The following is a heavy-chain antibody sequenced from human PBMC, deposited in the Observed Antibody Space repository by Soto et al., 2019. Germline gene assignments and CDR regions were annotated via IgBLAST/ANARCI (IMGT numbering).Heavy chain of an antibody. J-gene: IGHJ4*02. Sequence: QVQLVESGGGVVQPGRSLRLSCAASGFPFSTYGMHWVRQAPGKGLEWVAVIWSDGSNKYYADSVKGRFTISRDNSKNTLDLQMNSLTAEDTALYYCASRSPALDYWGQGTLVTVSS. V-gene: IGHV3-33*01. CDR2: IWSDGSNK. CDR1: GFPFSTYG. D-gene: IGHD2-2*01. CDR3: ASRSPALDY.